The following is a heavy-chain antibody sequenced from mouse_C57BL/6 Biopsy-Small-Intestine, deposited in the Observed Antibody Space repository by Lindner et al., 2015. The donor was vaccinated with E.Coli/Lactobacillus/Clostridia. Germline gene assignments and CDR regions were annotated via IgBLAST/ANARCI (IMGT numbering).Heavy chain of an antibody. V-gene: IGHV1-20*01. Sequence: VQLQESGPDLVKSGASVRMSCKASGYSFTGYFMNWVKQSHGKSLEWIGRINPYNGGTFYNQKFKGKATITVDKASSTAHMELRSLTSEDSAVYYCARWGGLLEAFDYWGQGTTLTVSS. J-gene: IGHJ2*01. CDR3: ARWGGLLEAFDY. CDR1: GYSFTGYF. CDR2: INPYNGGT.